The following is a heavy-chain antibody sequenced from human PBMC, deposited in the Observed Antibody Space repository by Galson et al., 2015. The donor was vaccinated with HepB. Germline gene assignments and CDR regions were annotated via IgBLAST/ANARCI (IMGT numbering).Heavy chain of an antibody. J-gene: IGHJ4*02. D-gene: IGHD6-13*01. CDR3: ARDSGIAGADDY. CDR1: GFTFRDHY. CDR2: INGGSSTI. Sequence: SLRLSCAGSGFTFRDHYMEWVRQAPGKGLEWVSYINGGSSTIYYADSVKGRFTISRDNAKNSLYLQRNSLRDDDTAVYYCARDSGIAGADDYWGQGTLVTVSS. V-gene: IGHV3-48*02.